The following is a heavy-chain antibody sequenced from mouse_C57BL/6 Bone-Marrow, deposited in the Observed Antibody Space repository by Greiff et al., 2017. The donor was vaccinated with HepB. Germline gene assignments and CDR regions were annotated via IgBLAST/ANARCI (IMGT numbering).Heavy chain of an antibody. CDR3: ARSRGNPFDY. J-gene: IGHJ2*01. Sequence: VQLKESGPELVKPGDSVKISCKASGYSFTGYFMNWVMQSHGKSLEWIGRINPYNGDTFYNQKFKGKATLTVDKSSSTAHMELRSLTSEDSAVYYCARSRGNPFDYWGQGTTLTVSS. CDR2: INPYNGDT. V-gene: IGHV1-20*01. D-gene: IGHD2-1*01. CDR1: GYSFTGYF.